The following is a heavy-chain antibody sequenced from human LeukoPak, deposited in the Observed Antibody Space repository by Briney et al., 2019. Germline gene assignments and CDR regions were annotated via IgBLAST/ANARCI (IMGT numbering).Heavy chain of an antibody. CDR2: FYYSGST. V-gene: IGHV4-39*07. Sequence: SETLSLTCTVSGGSITSSSYYWGWIRQPPGKGLQWIGSFYYSGSTYYNPSLKSRVTISVDTSKNQFSLKLSSVTAADTAVYYCARVRIAVAGSYYYYYYMDVWGKGTTVTVSS. J-gene: IGHJ6*03. CDR1: GGSITSSSYY. CDR3: ARVRIAVAGSYYYYYYMDV. D-gene: IGHD6-19*01.